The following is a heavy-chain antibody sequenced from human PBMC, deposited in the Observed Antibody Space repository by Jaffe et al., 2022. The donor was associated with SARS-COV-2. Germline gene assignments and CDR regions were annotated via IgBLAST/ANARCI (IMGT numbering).Heavy chain of an antibody. V-gene: IGHV3-21*01. D-gene: IGHD3-16*01. CDR1: GFTFSSYS. CDR2: ISSSSSYI. CDR3: AREDGGDYDYVWGSPGHYYYGMDV. J-gene: IGHJ6*02. Sequence: EVQLVESGGGLVKPGGSLRLSCAASGFTFSSYSMNWVRQAPGKGLEWVSSISSSSSYIYYADSVKGRFTISRDNAKNSLYLQMNSLRAEDTAVYYCAREDGGDYDYVWGSPGHYYYGMDVWGQGTTVTVSS.